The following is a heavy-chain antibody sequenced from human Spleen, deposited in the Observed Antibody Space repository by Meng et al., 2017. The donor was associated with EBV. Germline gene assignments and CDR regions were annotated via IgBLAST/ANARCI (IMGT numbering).Heavy chain of an antibody. Sequence: QVNLHQWGVGLLKHSETLSLTCGVSGGSFSDFYWTLICQPPGKGLECIGEINDGGYTIYSASLKSRITISVDTSKNQVSLKLNSVTAADTAMYYCASQGDREGPVRYWGQGTLVTVSS. D-gene: IGHD5-24*01. CDR1: GGSFSDFY. CDR3: ASQGDREGPVRY. CDR2: INDGGYT. V-gene: IGHV4-34*01. J-gene: IGHJ4*02.